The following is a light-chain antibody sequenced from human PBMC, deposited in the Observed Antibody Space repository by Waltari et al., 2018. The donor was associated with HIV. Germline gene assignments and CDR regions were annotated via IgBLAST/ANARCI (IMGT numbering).Light chain of an antibody. CDR3: QQYGSSPWYT. Sequence: EIVLTQSPGTLSSSPGERATLSCRASQSVSSSYLAWYQQKPGQAPRLLIYGASSRATGIPDRFSGSGSGTDFTLTISRLEPEDFAVYYCQQYGSSPWYTFGQGTKLEIK. CDR1: QSVSSSY. V-gene: IGKV3-20*01. CDR2: GAS. J-gene: IGKJ2*01.